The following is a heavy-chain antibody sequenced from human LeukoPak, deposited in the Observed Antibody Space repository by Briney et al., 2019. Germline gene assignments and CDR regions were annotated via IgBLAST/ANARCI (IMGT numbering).Heavy chain of an antibody. CDR1: GGSISSSIYY. D-gene: IGHD6-6*01. Sequence: SETLSLTCTVSGGSISSSIYYWGWIRQSPGKGLEWIGSNSGSTYYNPSLKSRVTISVDTSKNQFSLKLSSVTAADTAVYYCARRHVEYSSSSDPYYFDYWGQGTLVTVSS. CDR3: ARRHVEYSSSSDPYYFDY. V-gene: IGHV4-39*07. CDR2: NSGST. J-gene: IGHJ4*02.